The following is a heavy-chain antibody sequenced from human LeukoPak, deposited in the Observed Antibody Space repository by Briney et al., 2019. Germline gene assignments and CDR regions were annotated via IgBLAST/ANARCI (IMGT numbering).Heavy chain of an antibody. D-gene: IGHD3-10*01. CDR3: ARGPILWFGELQGWFDP. CDR1: GGTFISYA. J-gene: IGHJ5*02. Sequence: SVKVSCKASGGTFISYAISWVRQAPGQGLEWMGGIIPIFGTANYAQKFQGRVTITADESTSTAYMELSSLRSEDTAVYYCARGPILWFGELQGWFDPWGQGTLVTVSS. V-gene: IGHV1-69*13. CDR2: IIPIFGTA.